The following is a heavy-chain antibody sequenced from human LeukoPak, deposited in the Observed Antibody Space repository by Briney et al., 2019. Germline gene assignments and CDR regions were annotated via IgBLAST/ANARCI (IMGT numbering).Heavy chain of an antibody. V-gene: IGHV3-30*04. CDR3: ASLYYYDSSGYYQRKKRFDY. CDR1: GFTFSSYA. Sequence: GRSLRLSCAASGFTFSSYAMHWVRQAPGKGLEWVAVISYDGSNKYYADSMKGRFTISRDNSKNTLYLQMNSLRAEDTAVYYCASLYYYDSSGYYQRKKRFDYWGQGTLVTVSS. CDR2: ISYDGSNK. D-gene: IGHD3-22*01. J-gene: IGHJ4*02.